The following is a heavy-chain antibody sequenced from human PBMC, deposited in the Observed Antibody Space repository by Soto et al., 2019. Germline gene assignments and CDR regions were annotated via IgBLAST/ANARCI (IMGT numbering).Heavy chain of an antibody. Sequence: LRLSCAASGFTFRKYGMHWVRQAPGKGLERVALIWNDGIRKVYVDSVKGRFTISRDNSKNTLDLQMNNLRDEDTAVYYCARDDDNDANALDYWGPGTLVSVSS. CDR3: ARDDDNDANALDY. CDR1: GFTFRKYG. V-gene: IGHV3-33*01. CDR2: IWNDGIRK. J-gene: IGHJ4*02.